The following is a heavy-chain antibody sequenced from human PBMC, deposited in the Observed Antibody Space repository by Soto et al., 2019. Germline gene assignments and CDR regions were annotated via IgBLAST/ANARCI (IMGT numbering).Heavy chain of an antibody. Sequence: QVQLQESGPGLVKPSETLSLTCTVSGGSISSYYWSWIRQPPGKGLEWIGYIYYSGSTNYNPSLKSRVTISVDTSKNQFSLKLSSVTAADTAVYYCASIFMTTDMIWGYFDLWGRGTLVTVSS. CDR1: GGSISSYY. CDR3: ASIFMTTDMIWGYFDL. CDR2: IYYSGST. D-gene: IGHD4-17*01. V-gene: IGHV4-59*01. J-gene: IGHJ2*01.